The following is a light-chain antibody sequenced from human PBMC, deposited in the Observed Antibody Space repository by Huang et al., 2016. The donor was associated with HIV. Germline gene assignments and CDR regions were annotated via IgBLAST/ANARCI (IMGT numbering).Light chain of an antibody. J-gene: IGKJ3*01. CDR1: QTISTY. CDR2: GAS. Sequence: DIQMTQSPSSLSASFGDTVTITCRASQTISTYLNWYQQKPGKAPDLLIYGASILQSGVPSRFSGAGSGTNFTLNIRSLQPEDYATYYCQQTYTSVLTFGPGTTVDI. V-gene: IGKV1-39*01. CDR3: QQTYTSVLT.